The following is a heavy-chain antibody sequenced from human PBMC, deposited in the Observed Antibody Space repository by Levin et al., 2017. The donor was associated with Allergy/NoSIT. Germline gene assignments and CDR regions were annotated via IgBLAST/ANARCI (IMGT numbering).Heavy chain of an antibody. CDR1: GYTFTGYY. V-gene: IGHV1-2*02. D-gene: IGHD3-16*02. J-gene: IGHJ4*02. CDR3: ARDPLYYDYVWRSYRPLTSFDY. CDR2: INPNSGGT. Sequence: AASVKVSCKASGYTFTGYYMHWVRQAPGQGLEWMGWINPNSGGTNYAQKFQGRVTMTRDTSISTAYMELSRLRSDDTAVYYCARDPLYYDYVWRSYRPLTSFDYWGQGTLVTVSS.